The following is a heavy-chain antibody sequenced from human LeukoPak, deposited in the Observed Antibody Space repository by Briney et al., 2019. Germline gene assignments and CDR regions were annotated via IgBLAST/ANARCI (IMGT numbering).Heavy chain of an antibody. CDR1: GFTFSSYW. J-gene: IGHJ5*02. V-gene: IGHV3-7*01. Sequence: GGSLRLSCAVSGFTFSSYWMSWVRQAPGKGLEWVASIKEEGSEKHYVDSVKGRFSISRDNAKNSLYLQMNSLRAEDTAVYYCARGHYQLSWGQGILVTVSS. CDR3: ARGHYQLS. CDR2: IKEEGSEK. D-gene: IGHD2-2*01.